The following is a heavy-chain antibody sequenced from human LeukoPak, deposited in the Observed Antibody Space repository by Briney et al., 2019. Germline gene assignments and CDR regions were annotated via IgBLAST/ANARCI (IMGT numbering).Heavy chain of an antibody. Sequence: GGSLRLSCAASGFTFSASGLHWVRQASGEGLEWVGHIRTKPNSYTTAYAASVRGRFTISRDDSKNTAYLHMSSLKTEDTAVYYCSTYSAYDSYFFDCWGQGTLVTVSS. CDR1: GFTFSASG. CDR3: STYSAYDSYFFDC. D-gene: IGHD5-12*01. V-gene: IGHV3-73*01. J-gene: IGHJ4*02. CDR2: IRTKPNSYTT.